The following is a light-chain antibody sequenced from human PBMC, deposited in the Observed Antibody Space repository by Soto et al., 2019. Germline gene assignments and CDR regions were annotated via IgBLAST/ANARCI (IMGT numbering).Light chain of an antibody. CDR2: GAS. J-gene: IGKJ4*01. V-gene: IGKV3-20*01. CDR3: QQYGSSTGLT. Sequence: EIVLTQSPGTLSLSPRERATLSCRASQSVSSSYLAWYQQKPGQAPRLLIYGASSRATGIPDRFSGSGSGTDFTLTFSRLEPEDFAVYYCQQYGSSTGLTFGGGTKVEIK. CDR1: QSVSSSY.